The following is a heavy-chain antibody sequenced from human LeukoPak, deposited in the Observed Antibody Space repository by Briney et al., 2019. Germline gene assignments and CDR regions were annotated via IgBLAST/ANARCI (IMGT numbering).Heavy chain of an antibody. D-gene: IGHD3-3*01. Sequence: PGRSLRLSCSASGFTFGDYAVHWVRQVPGKGLEWVSGISWNSAGIGYADSVKGRFTISRDNAKNSLYLQMNSLRAEDTAVYYCARDAYDFWSGYPDPIDYWGQGTLVTVSS. CDR3: ARDAYDFWSGYPDPIDY. J-gene: IGHJ4*02. CDR1: GFTFGDYA. CDR2: ISWNSAGI. V-gene: IGHV3-9*01.